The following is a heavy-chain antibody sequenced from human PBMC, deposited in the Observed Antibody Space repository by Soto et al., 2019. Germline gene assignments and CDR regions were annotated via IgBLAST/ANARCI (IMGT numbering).Heavy chain of an antibody. D-gene: IGHD3-9*01. Sequence: GGSLRLSCAASGFTFSSYSMNWVRQAPGKGLEWVSYIRSSSTTMYYADSVKGRFTISRDNAKNSLYLQVSSLRAEDTAVYYCARGAGYDFLTGYYGFDYWGQGALVTVSS. V-gene: IGHV3-48*01. CDR1: GFTFSSYS. CDR3: ARGAGYDFLTGYYGFDY. CDR2: IRSSSTTM. J-gene: IGHJ4*02.